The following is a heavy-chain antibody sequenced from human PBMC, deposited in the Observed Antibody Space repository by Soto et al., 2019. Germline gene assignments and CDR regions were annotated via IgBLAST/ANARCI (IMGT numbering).Heavy chain of an antibody. D-gene: IGHD3-22*01. Sequence: PSETLSLTSTVSGGSISSYYRSWIRQPAGKGLEWIGRIYSSGSTNYNPSLKSRVTMSVDASKNQFSLRLSSVTAADTAVYYCARDTGYSDAFDIWGQGTMVTV. J-gene: IGHJ3*02. V-gene: IGHV4-4*07. CDR2: IYSSGST. CDR1: GGSISSYY. CDR3: ARDTGYSDAFDI.